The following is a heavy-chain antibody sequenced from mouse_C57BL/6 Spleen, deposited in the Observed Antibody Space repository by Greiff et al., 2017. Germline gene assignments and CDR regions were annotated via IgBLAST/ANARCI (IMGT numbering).Heavy chain of an antibody. CDR1: GYTFTSYT. CDR2: INPSSGYT. Sequence: QVQLQQSGAELARPGASVKMSCKASGYTFTSYTMHWVKQRPGQGLEWIGYINPSSGYTKYNQKFKDKATLTADKSSSTAYMQLSSLTSEDSAVYYCARSATGGYFDVWGTGTTVTFSS. V-gene: IGHV1-4*01. J-gene: IGHJ1*03. CDR3: ARSATGGYFDV. D-gene: IGHD1-2*01.